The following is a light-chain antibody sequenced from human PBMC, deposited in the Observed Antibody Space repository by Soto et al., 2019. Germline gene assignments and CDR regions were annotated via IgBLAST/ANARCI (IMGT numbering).Light chain of an antibody. J-gene: IGLJ1*01. CDR3: CSDGGTFHV. CDR1: SSDVDDYNY. Sequence: QSVLPQPRSVSGSPGQSVTISCTGTSSDVDDYNYVSWFQQHPGKAPKLMIYDASERPSGVPDRFSGSKSGNTASLTISGLQAEDEADYYCCSDGGTFHVFGNGTKATV. V-gene: IGLV2-11*01. CDR2: DAS.